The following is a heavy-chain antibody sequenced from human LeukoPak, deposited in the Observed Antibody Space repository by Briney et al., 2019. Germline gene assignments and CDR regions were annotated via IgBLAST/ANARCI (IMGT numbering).Heavy chain of an antibody. CDR1: GYTFTSYG. CDR2: ISAYNGNT. D-gene: IGHD4-17*01. Sequence: GASVKVSCKASGYTFTSYGISWVRQAPGQGLEWMGWISAYNGNTNYARKLQGRVTMTTDTSTSTAYMGLRSLRSDDTAVYYCARDFHPPADYGDYFDYWGQGTLVTVSS. J-gene: IGHJ4*02. V-gene: IGHV1-18*01. CDR3: ARDFHPPADYGDYFDY.